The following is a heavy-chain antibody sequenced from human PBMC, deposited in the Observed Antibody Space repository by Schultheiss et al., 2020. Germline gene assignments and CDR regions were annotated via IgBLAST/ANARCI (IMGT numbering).Heavy chain of an antibody. J-gene: IGHJ6*02. CDR3: ARYGYYYYYGMDV. Sequence: GGSLRLSCAASGFTFSDYYMSWIRQAPGKGLEWVSYISSSSSYTNYADSVKGRFTISRDNAKNSLYLQMNSLRAEDTAVYYCARYGYYYYYGMDVWGQGTTVTVSS. CDR2: ISSSSSYT. CDR1: GFTFSDYY. V-gene: IGHV3-11*03. D-gene: IGHD4-17*01.